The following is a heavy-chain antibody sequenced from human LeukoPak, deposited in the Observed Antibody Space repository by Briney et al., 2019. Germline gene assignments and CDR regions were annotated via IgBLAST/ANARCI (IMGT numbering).Heavy chain of an antibody. CDR2: ISGSGGFT. Sequence: PGGSLRLSCAASGFTFSSYGMSWVRQAPGKGLEWVSAISGSGGFTYYADSVKGHFTISRDNSKNTLYLQMNSLSAEDTAVYYCAKNGDRGAYCSGGSCYPYYYYYMDVWGKGTTVTISS. CDR3: AKNGDRGAYCSGGSCYPYYYYYMDV. D-gene: IGHD2-15*01. CDR1: GFTFSSYG. V-gene: IGHV3-23*01. J-gene: IGHJ6*03.